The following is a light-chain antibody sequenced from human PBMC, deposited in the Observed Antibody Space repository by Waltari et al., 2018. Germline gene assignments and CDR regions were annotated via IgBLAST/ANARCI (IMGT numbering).Light chain of an antibody. J-gene: IGLJ2*01. CDR3: FTVDDNSLRL. CDR1: VLGKKF. Sequence: SYDLTQPSSVSVSPGQTARITCSGDVLGKKFIRWFQQKPGQAPVVLIFRDSERPSGIPERFSGSSSGTTVTLTISGAQVEDEADYYCFTVDDNSLRLFGGGTKLTVL. V-gene: IGLV3-27*01. CDR2: RDS.